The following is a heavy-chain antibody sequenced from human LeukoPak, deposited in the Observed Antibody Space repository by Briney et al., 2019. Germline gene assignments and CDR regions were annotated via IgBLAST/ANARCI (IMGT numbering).Heavy chain of an antibody. D-gene: IGHD3-22*01. Sequence: PGESLRLSCSPSGFNFETYSMYWVRQAPGKGLEWLSYINSAGNIIYYADSVKGRFTVSRDNTKKSLSLEMNTLRVEDTAIYYCARDHLGYSFDYWGQGTLVTVSS. J-gene: IGHJ4*02. CDR1: GFNFETYS. CDR2: INSAGNII. V-gene: IGHV3-48*04. CDR3: ARDHLGYSFDY.